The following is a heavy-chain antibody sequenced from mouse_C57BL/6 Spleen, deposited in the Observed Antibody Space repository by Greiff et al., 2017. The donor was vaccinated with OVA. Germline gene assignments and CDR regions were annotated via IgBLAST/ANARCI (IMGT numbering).Heavy chain of an antibody. CDR2: ISYDGSN. J-gene: IGHJ3*01. CDR1: GYSITSGYY. CDR3: ARGASFAY. Sequence: ESGPGLVKPSQSLSLTCSVTGYSITSGYYWNWIRQFPGNQLEWMGYISYDGSNNYNPSLKNRISITRDTSKYQLFLRLNSVTTAGTATYYCARGASFAYWGQGTLVTVSA. V-gene: IGHV3-6*01.